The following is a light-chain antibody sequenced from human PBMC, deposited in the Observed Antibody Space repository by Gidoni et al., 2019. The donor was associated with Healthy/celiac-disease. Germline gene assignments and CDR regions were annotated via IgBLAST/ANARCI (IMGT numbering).Light chain of an antibody. CDR1: KLGDKY. V-gene: IGLV3-1*01. J-gene: IGLJ2*01. CDR2: QDS. CDR3: QAWDSNTAVV. Sequence: SYELTQPPSVSVSPGQTASITFSGDKLGDKYACWYQQKPGQSPVLVIYQDSKRPSGIPERFSGSNSGNTATLTISGTQAMDEADYYCQAWDSNTAVVFGGGTKLTVL.